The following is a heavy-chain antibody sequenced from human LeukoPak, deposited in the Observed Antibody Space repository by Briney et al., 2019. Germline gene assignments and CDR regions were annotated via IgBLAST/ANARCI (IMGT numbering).Heavy chain of an antibody. D-gene: IGHD1-26*01. V-gene: IGHV1-8*03. Sequence: ASVKVSCKASGYTFTSYDINWVRQATGQGLEWMGWMNPNSGNTGYAQKFQGRVTITTNTSISTAYMKLSSLRSEDTAVYYRARLPSGSYLRIGAFDIWGQGTMVTVSS. CDR2: MNPNSGNT. J-gene: IGHJ3*02. CDR3: ARLPSGSYLRIGAFDI. CDR1: GYTFTSYD.